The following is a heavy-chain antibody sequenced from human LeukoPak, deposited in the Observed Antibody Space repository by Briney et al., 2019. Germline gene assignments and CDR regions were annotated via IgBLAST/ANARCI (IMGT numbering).Heavy chain of an antibody. CDR1: GYTFTSYY. CDR2: INPSGGST. CDR3: ARGTMIVVVTPLGCDY. D-gene: IGHD3-22*01. Sequence: ASVKVSCKASGYTFTSYYIHWVRQAPGQGLEWMGIINPSGGSTSYAQKFQGRVTMTRDTSTSTVYMELSSLRSEDTAVYYCARGTMIVVVTPLGCDYWGQGTLVTVSS. V-gene: IGHV1-46*01. J-gene: IGHJ4*02.